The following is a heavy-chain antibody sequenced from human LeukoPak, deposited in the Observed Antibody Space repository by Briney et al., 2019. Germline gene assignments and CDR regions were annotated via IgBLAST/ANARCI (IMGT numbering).Heavy chain of an antibody. CDR2: ISSSGGST. CDR3: AKDDRIQARRYSYNY. D-gene: IGHD5-18*01. Sequence: GGSLRLSCAAPGLTFSSYAMSWVRQAPGKGLEWVSTISSSGGSTSYADSVKGRFTISRDNSKNTLYLQMNSLRAEDTAVYYCAKDDRIQARRYSYNYWGQGTLVTVSS. CDR1: GLTFSSYA. V-gene: IGHV3-23*01. J-gene: IGHJ4*02.